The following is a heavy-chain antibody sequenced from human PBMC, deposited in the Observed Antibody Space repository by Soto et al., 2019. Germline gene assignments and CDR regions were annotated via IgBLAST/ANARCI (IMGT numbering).Heavy chain of an antibody. J-gene: IGHJ4*02. V-gene: IGHV4-30-4*01. CDR3: ASRVVVAATSFDY. CDR1: GGSISSGDYY. Sequence: SETLSLTCTVSGGSISSGDYYWSWIRQPPGKGLEWIGYIYYSGSTYYNPSLKSRVTISVDTSKNQFSLKLSSVTAAGTAVYYCASRVVVAATSFDYWGQGTLVTVSS. CDR2: IYYSGST. D-gene: IGHD2-15*01.